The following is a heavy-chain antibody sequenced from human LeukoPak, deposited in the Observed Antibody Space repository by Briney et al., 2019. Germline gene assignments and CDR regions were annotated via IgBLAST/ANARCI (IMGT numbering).Heavy chain of an antibody. CDR1: GFTFSSYW. CDR2: INSDGSST. Sequence: PGGSLRLSCAASGFTFSSYWMHWVRHAPGKGLMWVSRINSDGSSTSYADSVKGRFTISRDNAKNTLYLQMNNLRAEDTAVFYCARVGQAGYVGYPLDYRGQGTLVTVSS. V-gene: IGHV3-74*01. D-gene: IGHD5-12*01. J-gene: IGHJ4*02. CDR3: ARVGQAGYVGYPLDY.